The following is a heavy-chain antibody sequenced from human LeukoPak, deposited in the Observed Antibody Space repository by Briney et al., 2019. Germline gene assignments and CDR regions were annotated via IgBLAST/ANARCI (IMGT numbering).Heavy chain of an antibody. CDR1: GFRFSSYA. V-gene: IGHV3-23*01. CDR2: ISGSGSNT. Sequence: GGSLRLSCAASGFRFSSYALSWVRQAPGKGLEWVSAISGSGSNTSYADSVKGRFTISRDNSKNTLYLQMNSLRAEDTAVYYCAKHRPYCGGDCYFSLDYWGQGTLVTASS. D-gene: IGHD2-21*02. J-gene: IGHJ4*02. CDR3: AKHRPYCGGDCYFSLDY.